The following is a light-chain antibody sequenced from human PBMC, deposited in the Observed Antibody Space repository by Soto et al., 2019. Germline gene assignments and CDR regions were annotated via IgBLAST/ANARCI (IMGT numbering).Light chain of an antibody. V-gene: IGLV2-23*01. CDR3: CSYAGSSTNV. CDR2: EGS. CDR1: SSDVGSYNL. Sequence: QSALTQPASVSGSPGQWITISCTGTSSDVGSYNLVSWYQQHPGKAPKLMIYEGSKRPSGVSNRFSGSKSGNTASLTISGLQAEDEADYYCCSYAGSSTNVFGTGTKVTVL. J-gene: IGLJ1*01.